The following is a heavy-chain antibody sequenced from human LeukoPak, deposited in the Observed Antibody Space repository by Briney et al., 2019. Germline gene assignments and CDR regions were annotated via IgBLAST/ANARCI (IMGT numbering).Heavy chain of an antibody. V-gene: IGHV3-23*01. Sequence: AGGSLRLSCAASGFTFSSYAMSWVRQAPGKGLEWVSAISGSGSSTYYADAVKGRFTISRDNSKNTLYLQMNSLRAEDTAVYYCAKEGYCSTTSCSRQYFQHWGQGTLVTVSS. CDR2: ISGSGSST. D-gene: IGHD2-2*01. J-gene: IGHJ1*01. CDR1: GFTFSSYA. CDR3: AKEGYCSTTSCSRQYFQH.